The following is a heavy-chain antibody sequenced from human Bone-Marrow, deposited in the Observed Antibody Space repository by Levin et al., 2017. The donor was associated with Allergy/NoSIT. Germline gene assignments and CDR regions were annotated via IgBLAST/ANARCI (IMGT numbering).Heavy chain of an antibody. CDR1: GFIFTSYG. Sequence: GGSLRLSCAASGFIFTSYGMHWVRQAPGMGLEWVAVIWYDGSSKSYADSVKGRFSISRDNSKYTLYLQMNSLRAEDTAVYDCAKSSGATVALDAFDLWGQGTMVTVSS. CDR2: IWYDGSSK. D-gene: IGHD6-19*01. V-gene: IGHV3-33*06. CDR3: AKSSGATVALDAFDL. J-gene: IGHJ3*01.